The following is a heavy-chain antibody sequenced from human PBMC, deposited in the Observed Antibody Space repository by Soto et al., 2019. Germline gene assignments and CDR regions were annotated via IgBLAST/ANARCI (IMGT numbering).Heavy chain of an antibody. CDR2: IYHSGST. V-gene: IGHV4-30-2*01. CDR3: ARHQMVAGFFDY. J-gene: IGHJ4*02. CDR1: GGSLSSGGYS. D-gene: IGHD6-19*01. Sequence: SETLSLTCAVSGGSLSSGGYSWSWIRQPPGKGLGWIGYIYHSGSTYYNPSLKSRVTISVDRSKNQFSLKLSSVTAADTAVYYCARHQMVAGFFDYWGQGTLVTVSS.